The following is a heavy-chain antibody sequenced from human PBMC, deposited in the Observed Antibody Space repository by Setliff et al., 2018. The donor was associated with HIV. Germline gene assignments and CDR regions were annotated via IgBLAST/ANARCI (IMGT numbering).Heavy chain of an antibody. Sequence: SETLSLTCTVSGGSISSHYWSWIRQPPGKGLEWIGSIYHSGSTNYNPSLKSRVTISVDTSKNQLSLKLSSVTAADTAVYYCAREIYGGNSRPFDYWGQGTLVTVSS. CDR3: AREIYGGNSRPFDY. D-gene: IGHD4-17*01. V-gene: IGHV4-59*11. CDR2: IYHSGST. CDR1: GGSISSHY. J-gene: IGHJ4*02.